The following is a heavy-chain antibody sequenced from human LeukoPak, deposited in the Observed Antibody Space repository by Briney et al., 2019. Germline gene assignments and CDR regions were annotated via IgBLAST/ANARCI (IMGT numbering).Heavy chain of an antibody. D-gene: IGHD5-18*01. Sequence: PGGSLRLSCAASGFAVSSNYMSWVRQAPGEGLGCVSAIIGSGGSTYYADSVKGRFTISRDNSKNTLYLQMNSLRAEDTAVYYCAKYSYNYGAFDYWGQGTLVTVSS. CDR3: AKYSYNYGAFDY. CDR1: GFAVSSNY. CDR2: IIGSGGST. V-gene: IGHV3-23*01. J-gene: IGHJ4*02.